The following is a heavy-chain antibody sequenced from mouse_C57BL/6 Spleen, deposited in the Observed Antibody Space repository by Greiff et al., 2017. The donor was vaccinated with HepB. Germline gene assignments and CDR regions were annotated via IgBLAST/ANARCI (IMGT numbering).Heavy chain of an antibody. D-gene: IGHD4-1*01. V-gene: IGHV1-80*01. Sequence: QVQLKESGAELVKPGASVKISCKASGYAFSSYWMNWVKQRPGKGLEWIGQIYPGDGDTNYNGKFKGKATLTADKSSSTAYMQLSSLTSEDSAVYFCARRLGRNYAMDYWGQGTSVTVSS. J-gene: IGHJ4*01. CDR2: IYPGDGDT. CDR1: GYAFSSYW. CDR3: ARRLGRNYAMDY.